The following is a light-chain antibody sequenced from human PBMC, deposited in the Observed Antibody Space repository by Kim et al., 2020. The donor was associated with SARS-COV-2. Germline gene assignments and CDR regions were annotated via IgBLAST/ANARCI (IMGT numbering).Light chain of an antibody. CDR1: KLGDKY. J-gene: IGLJ1*01. CDR3: QAWDSSTHNYV. Sequence: SYELTQPPSVSVSPGQTASITCSGYKLGDKYVSWYQQKPDQSPVVVFYQDNQRPSGIPERFSGSNSGNTATLTISGTQAMDEADYYCQAWDSSTHNYVFG. V-gene: IGLV3-1*01. CDR2: QDN.